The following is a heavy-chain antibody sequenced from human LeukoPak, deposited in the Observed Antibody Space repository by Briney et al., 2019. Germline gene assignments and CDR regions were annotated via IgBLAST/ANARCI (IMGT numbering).Heavy chain of an antibody. J-gene: IGHJ3*02. Sequence: GGSLRLSCAASGFTFSSYAMSWVRQAPGKGLEWVSSISSSSSYIYYADSVKGRFTISRDNAKNSLYLQMNSLRAEDTAVYYCARDRLDAFDIWGQGTMVTVSS. V-gene: IGHV3-21*01. CDR2: ISSSSSYI. CDR3: ARDRLDAFDI. CDR1: GFTFSSYA.